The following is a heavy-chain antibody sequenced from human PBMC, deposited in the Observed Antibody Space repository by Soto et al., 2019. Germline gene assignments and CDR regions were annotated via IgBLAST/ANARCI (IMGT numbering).Heavy chain of an antibody. Sequence: ASVKVSCKASGYTFTSYGISWVRQAPGQGLEWMGWISAYNGNTNYAQKLQGRVTMTSDTSTSRAYMELRSLRSDDTAVYYCPRVLCFGTYYYYGMDVWGQGTTVTVS. J-gene: IGHJ6*02. D-gene: IGHD3-10*01. CDR1: GYTFTSYG. CDR3: PRVLCFGTYYYYGMDV. CDR2: ISAYNGNT. V-gene: IGHV1-18*01.